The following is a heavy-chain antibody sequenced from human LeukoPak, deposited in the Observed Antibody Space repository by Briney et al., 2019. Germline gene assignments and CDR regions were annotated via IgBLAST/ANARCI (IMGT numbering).Heavy chain of an antibody. D-gene: IGHD3-10*01. CDR3: ARGGYYGSGNDFRFDP. Sequence: SETLSLTCAVSGGSISSSNWWSWVRQPPGKGLEWIGEIYHSGSTNYKPSLKSRVTISVDTSKNQFSLKLSSVTAADTAVYYCARGGYYGSGNDFRFDPWGQGTLVTVSS. CDR2: IYHSGST. J-gene: IGHJ5*02. CDR1: GGSISSSNW. V-gene: IGHV4-4*02.